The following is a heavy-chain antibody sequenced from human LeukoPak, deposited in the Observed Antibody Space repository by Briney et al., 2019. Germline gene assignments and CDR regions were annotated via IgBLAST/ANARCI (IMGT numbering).Heavy chain of an antibody. CDR1: GFTFSSYG. V-gene: IGHV3-30*02. CDR3: ARVGGSYYYFDY. Sequence: GGSLRLSSAASGFTFSSYGMHWVRQAPGKGLEWVAFIRYDGSNKYYADSVKGRFTISRDNSKNTLYLQMNSLRAEDTAVYYCARVGGSYYYFDYWGQGTLVTVSS. J-gene: IGHJ4*02. CDR2: IRYDGSNK. D-gene: IGHD1-26*01.